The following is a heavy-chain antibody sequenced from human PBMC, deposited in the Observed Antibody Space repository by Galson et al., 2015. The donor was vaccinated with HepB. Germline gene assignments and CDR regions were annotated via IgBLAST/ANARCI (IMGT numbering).Heavy chain of an antibody. Sequence: SLRLSCAASGFTFSSSWMHWVRQAPGKGLAWVSRINIDGSNIKYVDSVKGRFTISRDNAKNTLYLQMNSLRADDTAVYYCVRGSSSWNGVDYWGQGTLVTVSS. CDR1: GFTFSSSW. V-gene: IGHV3-74*03. CDR3: VRGSSSWNGVDY. D-gene: IGHD6-6*01. J-gene: IGHJ4*02. CDR2: INIDGSNI.